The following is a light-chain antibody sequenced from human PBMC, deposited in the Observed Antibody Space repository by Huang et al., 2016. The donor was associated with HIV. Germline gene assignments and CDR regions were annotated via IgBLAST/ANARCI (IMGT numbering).Light chain of an antibody. Sequence: DIVMTQSPDSLTVSLGERATIQCRSSQSVLYSSNSKNYLAWFQQKPGRAPRLLIYWASARESGVPDRFSGSGSGTDFTLTIDRLEAEDAAIYYCQQYYRLPQTFGQGTRVEIK. V-gene: IGKV4-1*01. CDR2: WAS. J-gene: IGKJ1*01. CDR1: QSVLYSSNSKNY. CDR3: QQYYRLPQT.